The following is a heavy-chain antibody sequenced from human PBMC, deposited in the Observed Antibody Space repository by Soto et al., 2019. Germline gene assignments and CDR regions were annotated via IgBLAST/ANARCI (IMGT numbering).Heavy chain of an antibody. CDR1: GFTFSSFS. Sequence: XGCLRLSYPASGFTFSSFSMSWVRQAPGKGLEWVSVISSSGSSIYDADSVRGRFTISRDNSKNTLYLQMNGLRAEDTAIYYCATRFKSQWLVNSCDDWGPGTLVTVFS. V-gene: IGHV3-23*01. CDR3: ATRFKSQWLVNSCDD. CDR2: ISSSGSSI. J-gene: IGHJ4*02. D-gene: IGHD6-19*01.